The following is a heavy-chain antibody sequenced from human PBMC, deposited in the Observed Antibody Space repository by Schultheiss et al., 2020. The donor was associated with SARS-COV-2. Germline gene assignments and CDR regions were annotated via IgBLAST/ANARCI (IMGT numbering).Heavy chain of an antibody. V-gene: IGHV4-59*01. CDR3: ARWVSGLRFLEWSQNVDALDV. Sequence: SETLSLTCSVSGGSIRSYYWSWIRQPPGKGLEWIGYIYSSGSTNYNPSLKSRLTISVDTSKNQFSLNLTSVTAADTAVYFCARWVSGLRFLEWSQNVDALDVWGQGTMVTVSS. J-gene: IGHJ3*01. CDR1: GGSIRSYY. D-gene: IGHD3-3*01. CDR2: IYSSGST.